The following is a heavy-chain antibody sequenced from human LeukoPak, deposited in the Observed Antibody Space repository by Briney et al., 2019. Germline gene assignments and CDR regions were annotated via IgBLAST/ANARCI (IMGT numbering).Heavy chain of an antibody. CDR2: IIPIFGTA. CDR1: GGTFSSYA. J-gene: IGHJ6*02. Sequence: ASVKVSCKASGGTFSSYAISWVRQAPGQGLEWMGGIIPIFGTANYAQKFQGRVTITADESTSTAYMELSSLRSEDTAVYYCARPHRCTRHYGMDVWGQGTTVTVSS. CDR3: ARPHRCTRHYGMDV. V-gene: IGHV1-69*01. D-gene: IGHD2-2*01.